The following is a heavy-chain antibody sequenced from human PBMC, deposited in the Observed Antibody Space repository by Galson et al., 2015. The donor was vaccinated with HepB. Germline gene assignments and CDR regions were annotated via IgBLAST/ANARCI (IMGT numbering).Heavy chain of an antibody. D-gene: IGHD3-10*01. J-gene: IGHJ6*02. Sequence: SLRLSCAASEFTFSSYWMNWVRQAPGKGLEWVANINPDGSEKYYVASLKGRFNISRDTAKNSLYLQMDSLRAEDTAVYYCARRISLVWGIITKPDYYYGMDVWGQGTTVTVAS. CDR1: EFTFSSYW. CDR3: ARRISLVWGIITKPDYYYGMDV. CDR2: INPDGSEK. V-gene: IGHV3-7*03.